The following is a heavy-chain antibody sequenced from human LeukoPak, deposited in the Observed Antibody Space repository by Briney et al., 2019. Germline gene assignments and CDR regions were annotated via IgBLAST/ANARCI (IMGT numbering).Heavy chain of an antibody. D-gene: IGHD3-10*01. CDR3: ARDPITMVQGVIGYFDY. CDR2: ISSSSSTI. CDR1: GFTFSSYS. J-gene: IGHJ4*02. Sequence: GGSLRLSCAASGFTFSSYSMNWVRQAPGKGLEWVSYISSSSSTIYYADSVKGRFTISRDNAKNSLYLQMNSLRDEDTAVYYCARDPITMVQGVIGYFDYWGQGTLVTVSS. V-gene: IGHV3-48*02.